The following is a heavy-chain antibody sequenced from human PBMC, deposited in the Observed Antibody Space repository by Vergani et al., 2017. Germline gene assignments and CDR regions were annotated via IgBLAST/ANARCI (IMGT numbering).Heavy chain of an antibody. CDR2: LSTTGGA. CDR1: EFTFSNYA. Sequence: QVQLLESGGGLVQPGGSLRLTCAASEFTFSNYAMNWIRQAPGKGLEWIGSLSTTGGATHASHNPSLTSRVSISVDTSKSQFCLRLTTVTAADWAIYYCAGDTHSWQSADCWGQGLLVSVSS. CDR3: AGDTHSWQSADC. D-gene: IGHD6-13*01. J-gene: IGHJ4*02. V-gene: IGHV4-4*09.